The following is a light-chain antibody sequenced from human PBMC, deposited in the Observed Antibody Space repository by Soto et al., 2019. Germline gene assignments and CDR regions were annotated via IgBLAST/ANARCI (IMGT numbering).Light chain of an antibody. Sequence: EIVLTHSPATLSLSPGESSTLSCRANQSVSSYLAWYQHKPGQAPRLLIYDASNRATGIPARFSGSGSGTDFTLTISSLEPEDFAVYYCQQRSNWPPTFGGGTKVEIK. J-gene: IGKJ4*01. CDR3: QQRSNWPPT. CDR2: DAS. V-gene: IGKV3-11*01. CDR1: QSVSSY.